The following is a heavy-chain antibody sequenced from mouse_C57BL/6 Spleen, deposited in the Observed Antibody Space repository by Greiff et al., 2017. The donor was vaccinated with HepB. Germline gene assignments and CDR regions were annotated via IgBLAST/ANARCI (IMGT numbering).Heavy chain of an antibody. CDR3: ARNPTYYVSSPPYYFDY. J-gene: IGHJ2*01. D-gene: IGHD1-1*01. CDR1: GFTFSSYG. CDR2: ISSGGSYT. V-gene: IGHV5-6*01. Sequence: EVQLQESGGDLVKPGGSLKLSCAASGFTFSSYGMSWVRQTPDKRLEWVATISSGGSYTYYPDSVKGRFTISRDNAKNTLYLQMSSLKSEDTAMYYCARNPTYYVSSPPYYFDYWGQGTTLTVSS.